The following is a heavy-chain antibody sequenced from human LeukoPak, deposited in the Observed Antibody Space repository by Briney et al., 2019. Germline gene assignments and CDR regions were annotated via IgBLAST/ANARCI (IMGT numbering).Heavy chain of an antibody. Sequence: GGSPRLSCAASGFTFNNHAMTSVRQAPSKGLEWVAAISASGDDTFYADSVKGRFTISRDNSKNILYLQMNSLRAEDTAMYFCAKDVWWSVSWGQGTPVTVSS. CDR2: ISASGDDT. CDR1: GFTFNNHA. V-gene: IGHV3-23*01. D-gene: IGHD2-8*02. J-gene: IGHJ5*02. CDR3: AKDVWWSVS.